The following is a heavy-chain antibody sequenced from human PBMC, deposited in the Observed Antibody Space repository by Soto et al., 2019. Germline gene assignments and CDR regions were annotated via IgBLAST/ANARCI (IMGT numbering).Heavy chain of an antibody. J-gene: IGHJ4*02. Sequence: GGSLRLSCAASGFTFSDYYMSWIRQAPGKGLEWVSYISSSGSTIYYADSVKGRFTISRDNAKNSLYLQMNSLRAEDTAVYYCARIPRQISKMVYAPLDYWGQGTLVTVSS. CDR1: GFTFSDYY. CDR2: ISSSGSTI. D-gene: IGHD2-8*01. CDR3: ARIPRQISKMVYAPLDY. V-gene: IGHV3-11*01.